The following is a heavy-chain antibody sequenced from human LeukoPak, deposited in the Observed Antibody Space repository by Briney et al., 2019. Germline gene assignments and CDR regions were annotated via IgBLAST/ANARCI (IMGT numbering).Heavy chain of an antibody. Sequence: GGSLRLSCAASGFTFSNYWMHWVRQAPGKGLVWVSRTDTDGSYTSYADSVKGRFTISRDNAKNTLYLRMNSLRAEDTAIYYCAQDLTGPVDYWGPGTLVTVSS. CDR1: GFTFSNYW. V-gene: IGHV3-74*01. CDR3: AQDLTGPVDY. D-gene: IGHD3-9*01. J-gene: IGHJ4*02. CDR2: TDTDGSYT.